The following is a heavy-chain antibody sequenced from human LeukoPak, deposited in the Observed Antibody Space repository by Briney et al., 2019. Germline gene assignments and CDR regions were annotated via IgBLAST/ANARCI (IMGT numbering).Heavy chain of an antibody. CDR1: GGSITSYY. D-gene: IGHD2-21*01. J-gene: IGHJ4*02. CDR3: ARHSIASDGARLFDY. CDR2: LYYSGYS. Sequence: SETLSLTCTVSGGSITSYYWAWLRQPPGKGLEWIGYLYYSGYSNYNPSLKSRVSMSVDTSKNQFSLKLTSVTAADTAVYYCARHSIASDGARLFDYWGQGTLVTVSS. V-gene: IGHV4-59*08.